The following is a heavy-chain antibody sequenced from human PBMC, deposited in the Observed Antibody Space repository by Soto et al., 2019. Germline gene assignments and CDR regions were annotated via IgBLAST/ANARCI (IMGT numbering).Heavy chain of an antibody. V-gene: IGHV3-23*01. J-gene: IGHJ3*02. CDR1: GFTFNMYA. CDR3: AKDRQDHIPVGDPFDI. CDR2: IGGGGGDT. Sequence: EAQLLESGGGLGQPGGSLRLTCAASGFTFNMYAMSWVRQAPGKGLEWVSGIGGGGGDTYYADSVKGRFTISRDNSKNTLFLQKTSRRVEDTTIYYCAKDRQDHIPVGDPFDIWGQGTMVTVSS. D-gene: IGHD1-26*01.